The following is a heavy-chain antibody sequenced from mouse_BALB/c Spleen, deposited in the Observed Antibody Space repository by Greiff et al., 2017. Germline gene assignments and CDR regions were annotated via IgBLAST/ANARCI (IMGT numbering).Heavy chain of an antibody. V-gene: IGHV3-6*02. Sequence: EVQVVESGPGLVKPSQSLSLTCSVTGYSITSGYYWNWIRQFPGNKLEWMGYISYDGSNNYNPSLKNRISITRDTSKNQFFLKLNSVTTEDTATYYCAREGITTYFDYWGQGTTLTVSS. CDR2: ISYDGSN. CDR1: GYSITSGYY. CDR3: AREGITTYFDY. D-gene: IGHD2-4*01. J-gene: IGHJ2*01.